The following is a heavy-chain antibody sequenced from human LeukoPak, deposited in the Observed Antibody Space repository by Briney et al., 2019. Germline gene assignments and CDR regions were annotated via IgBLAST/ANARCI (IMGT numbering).Heavy chain of an antibody. CDR3: AREHDSFAFDY. J-gene: IGHJ4*02. Sequence: GGSLRLSCAASGFTFSSYWMSWVRQAPGKGLEWVANIKQDGSEKYYVDSAKGRFTISRDNAKNSLYLQMNSLRAEDTAVYYCAREHDSFAFDYWGQGTLVTVSS. CDR1: GFTFSSYW. CDR2: IKQDGSEK. V-gene: IGHV3-7*01. D-gene: IGHD3-22*01.